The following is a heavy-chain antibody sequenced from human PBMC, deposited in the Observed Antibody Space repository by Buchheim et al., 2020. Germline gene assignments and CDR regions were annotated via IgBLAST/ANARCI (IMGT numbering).Heavy chain of an antibody. J-gene: IGHJ4*02. CDR3: AREIQGFDY. D-gene: IGHD5-18*01. CDR2: ISSGTSDT. Sequence: DVQLVDSGGGLVKPGGSLRLSCAASGFTFSTYDXNWFRQAPGKGLEWVSSISSGTSDTYYADSVKGRFTXPRDKAKKSMYLQMNSLRAEDTAVYYCAREIQGFDYWGQGTL. CDR1: GFTFSTYD. V-gene: IGHV3-21*01.